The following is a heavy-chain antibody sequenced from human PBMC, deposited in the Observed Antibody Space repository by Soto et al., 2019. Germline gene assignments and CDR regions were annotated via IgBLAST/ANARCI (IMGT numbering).Heavy chain of an antibody. J-gene: IGHJ4*02. CDR2: IFYTGRT. CDR1: GFTFSSYA. Sequence: GSLRLSCAASGFTFSSYAMSWVRQAPGKGLEWIGDIFYTGRTYYSPSLKSRVTISVDTSKEQFSLNLTSVTAADTAVYYCASFQYCSSTSCLDYWGQGTLVTVSS. CDR3: ASFQYCSSTSCLDY. V-gene: IGHV4-4*02. D-gene: IGHD2-2*01.